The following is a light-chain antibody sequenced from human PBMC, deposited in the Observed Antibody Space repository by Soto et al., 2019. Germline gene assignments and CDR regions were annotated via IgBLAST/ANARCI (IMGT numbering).Light chain of an antibody. Sequence: QSVLTQPPSLSGAPGQRVTISCTGSGSNIGAPYDVHWYQHLPGTAPKLVIYGSTNQPSGVPGRFSGSKSGTPASLAITGLQAEDEGEYYCQSYDSSLSGYVFGAGTKAHRP. CDR1: GSNIGAPYD. V-gene: IGLV1-40*01. J-gene: IGLJ1*01. CDR3: QSYDSSLSGYV. CDR2: GST.